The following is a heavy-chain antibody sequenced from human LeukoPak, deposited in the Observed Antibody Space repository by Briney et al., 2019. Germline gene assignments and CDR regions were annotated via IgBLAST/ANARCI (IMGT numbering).Heavy chain of an antibody. J-gene: IGHJ4*02. CDR3: ARVVRSGGSWHFHY. V-gene: IGHV6-1*01. D-gene: IGHD2-15*01. CDR1: GDSVSSNSAT. CDR2: AYHRSKWYN. Sequence: PQTPSLTCAISGDSVSSNSATWDSIRQSPSRGLEWLGRAYHRSKWYNDHGVSVKSQITINPDTPKNQFSLHLNSLTPEDTAIYDCARVVRSGGSWHFHYWGQGTLVTVSS.